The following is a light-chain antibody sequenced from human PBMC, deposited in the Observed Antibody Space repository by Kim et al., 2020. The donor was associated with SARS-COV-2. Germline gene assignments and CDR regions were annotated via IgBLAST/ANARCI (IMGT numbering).Light chain of an antibody. CDR1: KLGDKY. J-gene: IGLJ2*01. CDR2: QDS. V-gene: IGLV3-1*01. Sequence: VSTGQTASITCSGDKLGDKYACWYQQKPGQSPVLVIYQDSKRPSGIPGRFSGSNSGNTATLTISGTQAMDEADYYCQAWDSSIVVFGGGTQLTVL. CDR3: QAWDSSIVV.